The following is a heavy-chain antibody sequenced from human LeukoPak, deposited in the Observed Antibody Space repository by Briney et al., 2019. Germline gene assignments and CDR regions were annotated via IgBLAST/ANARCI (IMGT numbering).Heavy chain of an antibody. CDR2: ISSSSSYI. V-gene: IGHV3-21*01. J-gene: IGHJ1*01. CDR3: ARDLGYSSSIFLY. CDR1: GFTFSRYS. D-gene: IGHD6-13*01. Sequence: GGSLRLSCAASGFTFSRYSMNWVRQAPGKGLEWVSSISSSSSYIYYADSVKGRFTISRDNSKNTLYLQMNSLRADDTAVYYCARDLGYSSSIFLYWGQGTLVTVSS.